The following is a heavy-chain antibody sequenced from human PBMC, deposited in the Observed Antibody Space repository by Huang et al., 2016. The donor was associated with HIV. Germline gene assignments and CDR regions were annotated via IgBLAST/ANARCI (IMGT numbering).Heavy chain of an antibody. D-gene: IGHD2-2*01. CDR3: ARLGPKGYSTTWSGGYYFDY. V-gene: IGHV1-2*02. J-gene: IGHJ4*02. Sequence: QVQVVQSGAEVKKPGASVKVSCKASGYTFTDYSIHWVRQAPGQGLEWMGVINPNSCGTHSAQKFQDTVTMTSDTSIRTAYMELSSLRSDDTAIYYCARLGPKGYSTTWSGGYYFDYWGQGTLVTVSS. CDR1: GYTFTDYS. CDR2: INPNSCGT.